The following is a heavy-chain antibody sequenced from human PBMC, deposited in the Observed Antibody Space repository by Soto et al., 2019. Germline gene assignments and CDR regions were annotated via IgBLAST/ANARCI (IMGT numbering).Heavy chain of an antibody. J-gene: IGHJ3*02. Sequence: GGSLRLSCAASGFTFITYGIHWVRQAPGKGLEWVAVISYDGSNKYYADSVKGRFTISRDNSKNTLYLQMNSLRAEDTAMYYCAIGVVGADAWGAFDIWGQGTMVTVS. CDR1: GFTFITYG. CDR2: ISYDGSNK. CDR3: AIGVVGADAWGAFDI. V-gene: IGHV3-30*03. D-gene: IGHD1-26*01.